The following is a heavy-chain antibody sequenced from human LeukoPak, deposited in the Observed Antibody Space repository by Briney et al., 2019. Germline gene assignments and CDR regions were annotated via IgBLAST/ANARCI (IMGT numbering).Heavy chain of an antibody. D-gene: IGHD3-10*01. Sequence: SETLSLTCTVSGGSIRSSSYYWGWIRQPPGKGLEWIGSFYHSGSTYYNPSLKSRVTISVDTSKNQFSLRLTSVTAADTAVYYCTRGGSGSYSTFDYWGQGTLVTVSS. CDR1: GGSIRSSSYY. CDR3: TRGGSGSYSTFDY. J-gene: IGHJ4*02. CDR2: FYHSGST. V-gene: IGHV4-39*07.